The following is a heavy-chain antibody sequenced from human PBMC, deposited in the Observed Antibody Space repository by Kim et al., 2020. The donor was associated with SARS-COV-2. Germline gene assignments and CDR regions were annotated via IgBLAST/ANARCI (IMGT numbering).Heavy chain of an antibody. V-gene: IGHV3-33*08. CDR2: IWYDGSNK. CDR3: ARDRSLRVYYDSSGYHLSDCPDY. D-gene: IGHD3-22*01. Sequence: GGSLRLSCAASGFTFSSYGMHWVRQAPGKGLEWVAVIWYDGSNKYYADSVKGRFTISRDNSKNTLYLQMNSLRAEDTAVYYCARDRSLRVYYDSSGYHLSDCPDYWGQGTLVTVSS. J-gene: IGHJ4*02. CDR1: GFTFSSYG.